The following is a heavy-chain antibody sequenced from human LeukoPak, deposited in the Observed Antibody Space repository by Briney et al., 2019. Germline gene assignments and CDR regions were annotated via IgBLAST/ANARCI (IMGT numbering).Heavy chain of an antibody. CDR3: ARGYYDRSGYSITFYI. CDR1: GGFISSLY. J-gene: IGHJ3*02. Sequence: KPSESLSLTCTVSGGFISSLYWSWIRPPPGTVLEWIGYIDYTGSTTYHPSLKGRVTMSVAKSKSQFSLKLTSVTAADTAVYYCARGYYDRSGYSITFYIWRQGKMVTVSS. V-gene: IGHV4-59*01. CDR2: IDYTGST. D-gene: IGHD3-22*01.